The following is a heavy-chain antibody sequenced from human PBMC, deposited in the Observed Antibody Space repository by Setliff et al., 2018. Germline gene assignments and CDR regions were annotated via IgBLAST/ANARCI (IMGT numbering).Heavy chain of an antibody. Sequence: GGSLRLSCAASGFTFSSYAMHWVRQAPGKGLEWVAVISYDGSNKYYADSVKGRFTISRDNSKNTLYLQMNSLRAEDTAVYYCARGLRGYFDYWGQGTLVTVSS. J-gene: IGHJ4*02. CDR3: ARGLRGYFDY. CDR1: GFTFSSYA. D-gene: IGHD5-12*01. CDR2: ISYDGSNK. V-gene: IGHV3-30-3*01.